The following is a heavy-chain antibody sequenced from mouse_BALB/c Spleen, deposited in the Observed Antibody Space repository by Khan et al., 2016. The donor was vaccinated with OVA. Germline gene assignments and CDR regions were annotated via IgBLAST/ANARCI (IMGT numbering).Heavy chain of an antibody. CDR3: ARYYGSSYWLAY. D-gene: IGHD1-1*01. CDR1: GYTFSSYW. J-gene: IGHJ3*01. Sequence: QVQLQQSGAELMKPGASVKISCKATGYTFSSYWIEWVKQRPGHGLEWIGEILPGSGSTNYNEKFKGKATFTADTSYNTAYMQLSSLTSEDSAVYYCARYYGSSYWLAYWGQGTLVTVSA. CDR2: ILPGSGST. V-gene: IGHV1-9*01.